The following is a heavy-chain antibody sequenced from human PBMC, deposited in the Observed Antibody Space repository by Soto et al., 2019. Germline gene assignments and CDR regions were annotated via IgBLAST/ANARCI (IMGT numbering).Heavy chain of an antibody. CDR1: GDSISRGGYY. D-gene: IGHD2-21*01. J-gene: IGHJ5*02. Sequence: QVQLQESGPGLVKPSQTLSLTCTVSGDSISRGGYYWNWLRQHPRKGLEWIGYIYHSGSTIYNPSLVSRVTISVDTSKNRLSLELSNVTAADTAVYYCARDGAGAYGLGWFDPWGQGILVTVSS. V-gene: IGHV4-31*03. CDR2: IYHSGST. CDR3: ARDGAGAYGLGWFDP.